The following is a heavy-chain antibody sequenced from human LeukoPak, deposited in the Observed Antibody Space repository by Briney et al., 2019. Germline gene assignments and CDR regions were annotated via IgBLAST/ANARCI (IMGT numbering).Heavy chain of an antibody. CDR2: INDKGVDK. Sequence: GGSLRLSCTASGFNFGDYAVSWVRQAPGKGLEWVAFINDKGVDKNYADSVKGRFTISRDNSKNTLVLQMNSLRSEDTAVYFCARDNRDWAFDYWGQGTLVTVSS. CDR1: GFNFGDYA. CDR3: ARDNRDWAFDY. D-gene: IGHD2-21*02. J-gene: IGHJ4*02. V-gene: IGHV3-30*04.